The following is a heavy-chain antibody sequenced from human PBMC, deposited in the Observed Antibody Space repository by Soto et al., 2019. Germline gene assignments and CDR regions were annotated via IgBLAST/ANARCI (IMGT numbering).Heavy chain of an antibody. Sequence: QVQVVESGGGVVQPGRPLRLSCEASGFTLSCCGMHWVRQDPGKGLEWVGVITYDGSEIHYGDSVKGRFTISRDSSENTVYLQMNSQRVEDSAVYYCAREQSSGFYRVVDYWGQGTLVTVSP. J-gene: IGHJ4*02. CDR2: ITYDGSEI. CDR1: GFTLSCCG. CDR3: AREQSSGFYRVVDY. V-gene: IGHV3-30*03. D-gene: IGHD6-19*01.